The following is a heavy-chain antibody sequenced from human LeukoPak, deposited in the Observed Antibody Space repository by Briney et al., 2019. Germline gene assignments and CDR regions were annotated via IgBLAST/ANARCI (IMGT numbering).Heavy chain of an antibody. Sequence: PSETLSLTCAVYGGSFSGYYWSWIRQPPGKGLEWIGEINHSGSTNYNPSLKSRVTISVDTSKNQFSLKLSSVTAADTAVYYCARGWAALTNDAFDIWGQGTMGTVSS. V-gene: IGHV4-34*01. D-gene: IGHD1-14*01. CDR3: ARGWAALTNDAFDI. J-gene: IGHJ3*02. CDR1: GGSFSGYY. CDR2: INHSGST.